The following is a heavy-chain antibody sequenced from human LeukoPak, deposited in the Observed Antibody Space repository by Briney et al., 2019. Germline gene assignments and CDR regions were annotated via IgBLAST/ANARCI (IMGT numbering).Heavy chain of an antibody. Sequence: GGSLRLSCAASGFTFSSYGMHWVRQAPGKGLEWVAFIWYDGSNKYYADSVKGRFTISRDNSKNTLYLQMNSLRAEDTAVYYCAKDHYRSTYFDYWGQGTLVTVSS. CDR3: AKDHYRSTYFDY. CDR1: GFTFSSYG. CDR2: IWYDGSNK. V-gene: IGHV3-30*02. D-gene: IGHD3-10*01. J-gene: IGHJ4*02.